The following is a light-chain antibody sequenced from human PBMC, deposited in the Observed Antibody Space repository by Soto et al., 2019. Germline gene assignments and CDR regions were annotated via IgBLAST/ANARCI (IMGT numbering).Light chain of an antibody. CDR2: AAS. V-gene: IGKV1-27*01. CDR1: QAISNY. J-gene: IGKJ4*02. Sequence: DIQMTQSPSSLSAPVGDRVTITCRASQAISNYLAWYQQKPGEVPKLLISAASTLQSGAPSRFSASGSGTDFTLTISSLQPEDVATYYCQKYNTAPLTFGGGTKVEIK. CDR3: QKYNTAPLT.